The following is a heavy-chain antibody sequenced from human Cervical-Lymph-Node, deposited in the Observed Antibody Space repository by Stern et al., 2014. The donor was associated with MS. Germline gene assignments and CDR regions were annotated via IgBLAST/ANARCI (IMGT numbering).Heavy chain of an antibody. CDR1: GYTFTAYY. CDR3: ATLTHGMLFDN. CDR2: ILPNRGDT. V-gene: IGHV1-2*06. J-gene: IGHJ4*02. Sequence: QLVQSGAEVKKPGASVKVSCESSGYTFTAYYMHWVRQAPGQGLAWMGQILPNRGDTQYAQKFQGRVTMTRDTSINTAYMDLSSLRSDDTAVYYCATLTHGMLFDNWGQGTLVTVSS. D-gene: IGHD1-1*01.